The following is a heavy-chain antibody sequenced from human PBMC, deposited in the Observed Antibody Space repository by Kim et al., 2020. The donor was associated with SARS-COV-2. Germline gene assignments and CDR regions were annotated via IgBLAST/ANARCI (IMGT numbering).Heavy chain of an antibody. CDR1: GFTFSSYA. D-gene: IGHD2-15*01. CDR2: ISGSGGST. CDR3: AKAAEGWXRNYHISY. Sequence: GGSLRLSCAASGFTFSSYAMSWVRQAPGKGLEWVSAISGSGGSTYYADSVKGRFTISRXNSKNTLYXQMNSLRAEDTAVYYCAKAAEGWXRNYHISYWGQGTXVTVSS. V-gene: IGHV3-23*01. J-gene: IGHJ4*02.